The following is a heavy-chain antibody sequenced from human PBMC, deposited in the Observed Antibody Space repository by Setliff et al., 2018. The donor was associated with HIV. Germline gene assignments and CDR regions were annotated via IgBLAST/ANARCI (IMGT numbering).Heavy chain of an antibody. D-gene: IGHD3-10*01. J-gene: IGHJ6*02. CDR2: MNPNSGVS. CDR1: GHTFTNYD. CDR3: ARGKGVGGVIITGGLDV. V-gene: IGHV1-8*01. Sequence: VKVSCKPPGHTFTNYDIHWMRRAPGQGLEWMGWMNPNSGVSGYALKFHDRVTMTRDTSITTLYMELSSLTSEDTAGYYCARGKGVGGVIITGGLDVWGQGTTVTVSS.